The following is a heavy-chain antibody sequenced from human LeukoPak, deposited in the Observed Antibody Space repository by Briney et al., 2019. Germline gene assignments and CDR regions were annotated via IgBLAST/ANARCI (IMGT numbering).Heavy chain of an antibody. CDR2: INHSGST. CDR1: GGSLSGYY. D-gene: IGHD3-22*01. Sequence: SETLSLTCAVYGGSLSGYYWSWIRQPPGKGLEWIGEINHSGSTNCNPSLKSRVTISVDTSKNQFSLKLSSVTAADTAVYYCASRDYYYDSSGYSSGAFDIWGQGTMVTVSS. CDR3: ASRDYYYDSSGYSSGAFDI. J-gene: IGHJ3*02. V-gene: IGHV4-34*01.